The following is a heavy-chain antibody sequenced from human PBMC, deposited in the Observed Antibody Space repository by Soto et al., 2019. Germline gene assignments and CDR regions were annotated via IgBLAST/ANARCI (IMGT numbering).Heavy chain of an antibody. CDR1: GGPFSSYT. J-gene: IGHJ6*02. CDR3: ARLVGAQYYGMDV. Sequence: GSSVKLSCKASGGPFSSYTISWVRQAPGQGLEWMGRIIPILGIANYAQKFQGRVTITADKSTSTAYMELSSLRSEDTAVYYCARLVGAQYYGMDVWGQGTTVTVSS. CDR2: IIPILGIA. V-gene: IGHV1-69*02. D-gene: IGHD1-26*01.